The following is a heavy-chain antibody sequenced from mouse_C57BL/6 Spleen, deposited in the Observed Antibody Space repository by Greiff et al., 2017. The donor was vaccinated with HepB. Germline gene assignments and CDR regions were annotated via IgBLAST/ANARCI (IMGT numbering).Heavy chain of an antibody. D-gene: IGHD1-1*01. CDR2: ISSGSSTI. J-gene: IGHJ2*01. V-gene: IGHV5-17*01. Sequence: DVMLVESGGGLVKPGGSLKLSCAASGFTFSDYGMHWVRQAPEKGLEWVAYISSGSSTIYYADTVKGRFTISRDNAKNTLFLQMTSLRSEDTAMYYCARTYYYGSSYYFDYWGQGTTLTVSS. CDR1: GFTFSDYG. CDR3: ARTYYYGSSYYFDY.